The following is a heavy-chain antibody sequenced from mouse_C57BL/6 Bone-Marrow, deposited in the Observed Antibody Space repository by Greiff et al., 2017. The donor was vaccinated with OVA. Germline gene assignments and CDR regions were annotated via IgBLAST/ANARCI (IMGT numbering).Heavy chain of an antibody. V-gene: IGHV2-2*01. CDR1: GFSLTSYG. CDR3: ARYFSLNTSFYYAIDY. J-gene: IGHJ4*01. CDR2: IWSGGST. Sequence: VQGVESGPGLVQPSQSLSITCTVSGFSLTSYGVHWVRQSPGKGLEWLGVIWSGGSTDYNAAFISRLSISKDNSKSQVFFKMNSLQADDTAIYYCARYFSLNTSFYYAIDYWGQGTSVTVSS.